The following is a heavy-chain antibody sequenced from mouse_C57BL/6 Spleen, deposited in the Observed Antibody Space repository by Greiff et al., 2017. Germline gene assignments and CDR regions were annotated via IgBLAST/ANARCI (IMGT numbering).Heavy chain of an antibody. CDR2: INPSNGGT. CDR1: GYTFTSYW. V-gene: IGHV1-53*01. Sequence: VQLQQPGTELVKPGASVKLSCKASGYTFTSYWMHWVKQRPGQGLEWIGNINPSNGGTNYNEKFKSKATLTVDKSSSTAYMQLSSLTSEDSAVYYSARCDYDVRYFDYWGQGTTLTVSS. J-gene: IGHJ2*01. CDR3: ARCDYDVRYFDY. D-gene: IGHD2-4*01.